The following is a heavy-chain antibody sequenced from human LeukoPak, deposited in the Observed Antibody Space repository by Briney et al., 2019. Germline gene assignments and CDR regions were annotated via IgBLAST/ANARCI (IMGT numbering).Heavy chain of an antibody. CDR3: AKDKGPYSGYDYADYYYGMDV. CDR2: IWYDGSNK. V-gene: IGHV3-30*02. CDR1: GFTFSSYG. D-gene: IGHD5-12*01. J-gene: IGHJ6*02. Sequence: QPGGSLRLSCAASGFTFSSYGMHWVRQAPGKGLEWVAVIWYDGSNKYYADSVKGRFTISRDNSKNTLYLQMNSLRAEDTALYYCAKDKGPYSGYDYADYYYGMDVWGQGTTVTVSS.